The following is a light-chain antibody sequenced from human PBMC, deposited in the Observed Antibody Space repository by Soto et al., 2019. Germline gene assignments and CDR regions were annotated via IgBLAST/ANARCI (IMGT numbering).Light chain of an antibody. CDR3: QSYDSLPHVV. CDR2: GNS. CDR1: SSNIGAGYD. V-gene: IGLV1-40*01. Sequence: QSVLTQPPSVSGAPGQRVTISCTGSSSNIGAGYDVHWYQQLPGTAPKLLIYGNSNRPSGVPDRFSGSKSGTSASLAITGLQAEDEADYYCQSYDSLPHVVFGGGTKVTVL. J-gene: IGLJ2*01.